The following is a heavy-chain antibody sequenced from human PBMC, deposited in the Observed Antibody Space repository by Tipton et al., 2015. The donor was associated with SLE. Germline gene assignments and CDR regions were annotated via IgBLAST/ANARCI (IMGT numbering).Heavy chain of an antibody. CDR2: ISYDGSNK. V-gene: IGHV3-30*18. CDR3: AKDRTTTVTSLDY. CDR1: GFTFSSYG. D-gene: IGHD4-17*01. Sequence: SLRLSCAASGFTFSSYGMHWVRQAPGKGLEWVAVISYDGSNKYYADSVKGRFTISRDNSKNTPYLQMNSLRAEDTAVYYCAKDRTTTVTSLDYWGQGTLVTVSS. J-gene: IGHJ4*02.